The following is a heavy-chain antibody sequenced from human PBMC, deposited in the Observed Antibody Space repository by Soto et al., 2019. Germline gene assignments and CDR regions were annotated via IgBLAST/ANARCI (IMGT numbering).Heavy chain of an antibody. V-gene: IGHV3-13*01. CDR2: IGTAGDT. J-gene: IGHJ3*02. CDR1: GFTFSSYD. CDR3: ARGALPSAFDI. D-gene: IGHD1-26*01. Sequence: GGSLRLSCAASGFTFSSYDMHWVRQATGKGLEWVSAIGTAGDTYYPGSVKGRFTISRENAKNSLYLQMNSLRAGDTAVYYCARGALPSAFDIWGQGTMVTVSS.